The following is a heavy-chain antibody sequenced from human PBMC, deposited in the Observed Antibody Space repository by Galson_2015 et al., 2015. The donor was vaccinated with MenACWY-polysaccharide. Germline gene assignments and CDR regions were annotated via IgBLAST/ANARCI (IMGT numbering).Heavy chain of an antibody. CDR3: ARIRSGSSTWYWFDP. CDR1: GFTSAIYG. J-gene: IGHJ5*02. Sequence: SLRLSCAASGFTSAIYGMSWVRQAPGKGLEWVSGISGSGGSTYYPDSVKGRFTISRDNPKNTLYLQVNSLRVEDTAVYYCARIRSGSSTWYWFDPWGQGTLVTVSS. D-gene: IGHD6-13*01. CDR2: ISGSGGST. V-gene: IGHV3-23*01.